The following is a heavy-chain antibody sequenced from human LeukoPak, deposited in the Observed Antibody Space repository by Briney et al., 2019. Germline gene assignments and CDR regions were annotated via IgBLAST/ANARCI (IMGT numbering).Heavy chain of an antibody. CDR1: GGSISRKTYY. J-gene: IGHJ4*02. D-gene: IGHD3-16*01. V-gene: IGHV4-39*07. Sequence: PSETLSLTCTLSGGSISRKTYYWGWLRQPPGKGLEWFGSIYYSGTTYYNPSLRRRVTRSVDPSKNPFSLNLSSVTARASAVYYGARSPQRLGEYLYGDGHHLLVSWGQGTLVTVSS. CDR3: ARSPQRLGEYLYGDGHHLLVS. CDR2: IYYSGTT.